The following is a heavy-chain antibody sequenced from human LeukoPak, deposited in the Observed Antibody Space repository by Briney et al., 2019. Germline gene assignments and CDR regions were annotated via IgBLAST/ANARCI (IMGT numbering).Heavy chain of an antibody. Sequence: GGSLRLSCAAYGFTFSGSAMHWVRQASGKGLEWVGFIRSKAYGGTTEYAASVKGRFTISRDDSKSIAYLQMNSLKTEDTAVYYCTRAYILTGYYSIDYWGQGTLVTVSS. V-gene: IGHV3-49*04. CDR2: IRSKAYGGTT. D-gene: IGHD3-9*01. CDR1: GFTFSGSA. CDR3: TRAYILTGYYSIDY. J-gene: IGHJ4*02.